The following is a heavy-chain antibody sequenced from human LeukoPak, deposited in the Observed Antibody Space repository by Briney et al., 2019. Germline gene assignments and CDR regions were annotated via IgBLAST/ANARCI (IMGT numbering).Heavy chain of an antibody. CDR3: SNGIYSSSY. CDR1: GFTFTRYW. J-gene: IGHJ4*02. D-gene: IGHD6-6*01. Sequence: GGSLRLSCAASGFTFTRYWMAWVRQAPVKGLEWISNISQDGSEEYYVDSVRGRFTASRDNAKNSLYLQMNNLRAEDTAVYFCSNGIYSSSYWGQGTLVTVSS. V-gene: IGHV3-7*01. CDR2: ISQDGSEE.